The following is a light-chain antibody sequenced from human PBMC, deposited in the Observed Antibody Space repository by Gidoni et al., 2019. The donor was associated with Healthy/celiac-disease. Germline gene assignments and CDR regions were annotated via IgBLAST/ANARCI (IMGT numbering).Light chain of an antibody. CDR2: GAS. J-gene: IGKJ5*01. CDR3: QQYNNWPPAT. CDR1: QSVSSN. Sequence: EIVMTQSPATLSVSPGERATLSCRASQSVSSNLACYQQKPGQAPRLLSYGASTRATGIPARFSGSGSGTEFTLTISSLQSEDFAVYYCQQYNNWPPATFGQGTRLEIK. V-gene: IGKV3-15*01.